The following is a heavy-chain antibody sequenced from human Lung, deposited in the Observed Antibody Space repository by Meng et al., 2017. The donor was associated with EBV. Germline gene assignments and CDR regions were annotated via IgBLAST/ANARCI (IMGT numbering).Heavy chain of an antibody. V-gene: IGHV4-4*02. Sequence: QVQLQESGPGLVKPSQTLSLTCTVSSASISSNNYWTWVRQSPGKGLEWIGEIYHNENTNYNPSLMSRVTMSLDKSKNHFSLNLRSVTAADTAVYFCARAPGNWNFDSWGQGTLVTSPQ. CDR1: SASISSNNY. CDR3: ARAPGNWNFDS. CDR2: IYHNENT. D-gene: IGHD1-20*01. J-gene: IGHJ4*02.